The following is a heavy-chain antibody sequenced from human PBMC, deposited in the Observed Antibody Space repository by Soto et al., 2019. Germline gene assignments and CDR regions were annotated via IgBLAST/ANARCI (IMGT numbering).Heavy chain of an antibody. CDR1: GYTLTELS. CDR2: FDPEDGET. J-gene: IGHJ6*02. D-gene: IGHD3-10*01. Sequence: ASVKVSCKVSGYTLTELSMHWVRQAPGKGLEWMGGFDPEDGETIYAQKFQGRVTMTEDTSTDTAYMELSSLGSEDTAVYYCATVGLSGFGELLDRPYGMDVWGQGTTVTVSS. CDR3: ATVGLSGFGELLDRPYGMDV. V-gene: IGHV1-24*01.